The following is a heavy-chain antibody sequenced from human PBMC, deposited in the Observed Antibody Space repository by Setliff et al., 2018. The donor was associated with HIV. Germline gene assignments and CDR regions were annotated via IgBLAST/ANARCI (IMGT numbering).Heavy chain of an antibody. D-gene: IGHD3-16*01. Sequence: SETLSLTCTVSGGSISSYYWSWIRQPPGKGLEWIGYIYYSGSTNYNPSLKSRVTISVDTSKNQLSLKLNSVTATDTAVYYCAKRTFGSGRLDPWGQGTLVTVSS. V-gene: IGHV4-59*08. CDR3: AKRTFGSGRLDP. J-gene: IGHJ5*02. CDR1: GGSISSYY. CDR2: IYYSGST.